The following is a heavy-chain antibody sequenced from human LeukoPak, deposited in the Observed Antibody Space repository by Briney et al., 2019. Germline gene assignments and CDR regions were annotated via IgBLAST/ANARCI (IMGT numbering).Heavy chain of an antibody. CDR1: VFTFSSYE. D-gene: IGHD3-22*01. V-gene: IGHV3-48*03. CDR3: ARDDSSGYTDY. CDR2: ISSSGSTI. J-gene: IGHJ4*02. Sequence: GGSLRLSCAASVFTFSSYEMNWVRHAPGKGRGCGSYISSSGSTIYYAESVKGRFTISRNNAKNSLYLQMTSLRAEDTAVYYCARDDSSGYTDYWGQGTLVTVSS.